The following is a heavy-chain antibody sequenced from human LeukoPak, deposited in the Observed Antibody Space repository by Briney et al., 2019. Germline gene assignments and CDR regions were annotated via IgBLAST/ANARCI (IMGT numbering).Heavy chain of an antibody. CDR1: GITLIIYG. CDR2: ISGPGCTT. D-gene: IGHD6-19*01. Sequence: GWSLRLSCAASGITLIIYGMSGIRPAPGNGLEWVSIISGPGCTTYHAHSVKGRLTISRVHSSHPLYLPTNSLRADDTPLYYCPIDTHIAVADWLDSWGQGSLVTVSS. CDR3: PIDTHIAVADWLDS. V-gene: IGHV3-23*01. J-gene: IGHJ5*01.